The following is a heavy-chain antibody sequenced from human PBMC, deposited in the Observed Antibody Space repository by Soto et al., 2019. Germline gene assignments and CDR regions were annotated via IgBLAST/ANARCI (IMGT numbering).Heavy chain of an antibody. CDR2: IYYIGST. D-gene: IGHD3-16*02. V-gene: IGHV4-39*01. CDR3: AGRNPLARVSLNFRELSNYKWIVP. Sequence: QLQLQESGPGLVKPSETLSLTCTVSGDSITNSNYYWGWFRQPPGKGLEWIASIYYIGSTYYNPSLKRRVTISVDTSNNKFSLNPTSVTASDTAVYYCAGRNPLARVSLNFRELSNYKWIVPWVPGTLVTVSS. J-gene: IGHJ5*02. CDR1: GDSITNSNYY.